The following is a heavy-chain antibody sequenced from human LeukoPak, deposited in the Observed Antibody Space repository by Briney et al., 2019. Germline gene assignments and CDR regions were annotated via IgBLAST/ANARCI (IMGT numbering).Heavy chain of an antibody. V-gene: IGHV4-59*08. CDR2: IYYTGGT. D-gene: IGHD3-9*01. CDR3: ARQDYDILSGAGFDY. CDR1: GGSISSYY. J-gene: IGHJ4*02. Sequence: SETLSLTCTVSGGSISSYYWNWIRQPPGKGLEWVGYIYYTGGTYYNPSLKSRVTISVDRSKNQFSLKLSSVTAADKAVYYCARQDYDILSGAGFDYWGRGTLVTVSS.